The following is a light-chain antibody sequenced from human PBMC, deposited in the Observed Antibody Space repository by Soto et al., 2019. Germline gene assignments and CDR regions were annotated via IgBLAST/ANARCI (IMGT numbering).Light chain of an antibody. CDR3: QQYDRWPVT. J-gene: IGKJ4*01. CDR1: QSVTTN. CDR2: DAS. Sequence: EVMMSQSPATLSVTPGERVTFSCRASQSVTTNLAWYQHKPGQSPRLLISDASTGASGIPPRFSGSGSGTEFTLTIDRLQSADFAVYYCQQYDRWPVTFGGGTMV. V-gene: IGKV3-15*01.